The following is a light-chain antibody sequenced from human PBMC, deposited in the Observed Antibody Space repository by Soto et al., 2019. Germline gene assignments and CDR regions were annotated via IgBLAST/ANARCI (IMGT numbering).Light chain of an antibody. CDR3: QPYDSSPFT. Sequence: EIVLTQSPGTLSLSPGERATLSCRASQSVSSSYLAWYQQKPGQAPRLLIYGASSRATGIPDRFSGSGSVSDFTLTISRLQPEDFAEYYCQPYDSSPFTFGPGTKVDIK. V-gene: IGKV3-20*01. J-gene: IGKJ3*01. CDR2: GAS. CDR1: QSVSSSY.